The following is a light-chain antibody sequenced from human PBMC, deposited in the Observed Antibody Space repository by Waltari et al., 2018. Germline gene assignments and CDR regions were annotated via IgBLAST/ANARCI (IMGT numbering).Light chain of an antibody. V-gene: IGKV3-15*01. CDR1: QSVTSS. J-gene: IGKJ1*01. CDR3: QQYHDWPPWT. CDR2: GAS. Sequence: EILMTQSPATVSVSPGERVTLSCRASQSVTSSFAWYQQKPGQAPRVLIFGASTRATGVPDRFTGSGSGTDFTLTISSLQSEDFGVYYCQQYHDWPPWTFGQGTRVEIK.